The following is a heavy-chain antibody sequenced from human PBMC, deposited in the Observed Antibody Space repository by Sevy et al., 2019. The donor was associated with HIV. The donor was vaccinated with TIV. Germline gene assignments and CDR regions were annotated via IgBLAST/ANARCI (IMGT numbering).Heavy chain of an antibody. J-gene: IGHJ4*02. Sequence: ASVKVSCKASGFSFSSYGFTWVRQAPGQGLEWMGWIGVYNGNSNSAQRLQGRVTLTTDTSTSPVYMELRGLKSDETAANYCARVPTYYYGSSTYFDYWGQGTPVTVSS. CDR3: ARVPTYYYGSSTYFDY. V-gene: IGHV1-18*01. CDR1: GFSFSSYG. D-gene: IGHD3-10*01. CDR2: IGVYNGNS.